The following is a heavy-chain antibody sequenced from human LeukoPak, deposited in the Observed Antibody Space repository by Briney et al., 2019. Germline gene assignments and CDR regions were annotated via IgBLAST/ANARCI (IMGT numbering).Heavy chain of an antibody. CDR1: GFIVSSNY. V-gene: IGHV3-53*01. CDR2: IYSGGST. D-gene: IGHD6-19*01. Sequence: GGSLRLSCAASGFIVSSNYMSWVRQAPGKGLEWVSLIYSGGSTYYADSVKGRFTISRDNSKNTLYLQMNSLRAEDTAVYYCTRVRQWLASSEFDYWGQGTLVTVSS. J-gene: IGHJ4*02. CDR3: TRVRQWLASSEFDY.